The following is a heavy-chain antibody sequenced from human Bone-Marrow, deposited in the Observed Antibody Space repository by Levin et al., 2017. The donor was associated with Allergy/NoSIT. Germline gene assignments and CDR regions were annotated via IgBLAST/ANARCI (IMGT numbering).Heavy chain of an antibody. D-gene: IGHD5-18*01. CDR3: ARLDTAMAMGAFDI. V-gene: IGHV1-69*01. Sequence: RGESLKISCKASGGTFSSYAISWVRQAPGQGLEWMGGIIPIFGTANYAQKFQGRVTITADESTSTAYMELSSLRSEDTAVYYCARLDTAMAMGAFDIWGQGTMVTVSS. CDR2: IIPIFGTA. CDR1: GGTFSSYA. J-gene: IGHJ3*02.